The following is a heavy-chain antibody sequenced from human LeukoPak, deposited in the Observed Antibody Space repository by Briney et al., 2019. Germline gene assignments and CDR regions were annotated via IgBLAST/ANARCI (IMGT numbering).Heavy chain of an antibody. CDR3: ARDSSPVTIFGVVELDP. J-gene: IGHJ5*02. Sequence: TGGSLRLSCAASGFTFSSYSMKLVRQAPGKGLEWVSSISSSSSYIYYADSVKGRFTISRDNAKNSLYLQMNSLRAEDTAVYYCARDSSPVTIFGVVELDPWGQGTLVTVSS. V-gene: IGHV3-21*01. D-gene: IGHD3-3*01. CDR2: ISSSSSYI. CDR1: GFTFSSYS.